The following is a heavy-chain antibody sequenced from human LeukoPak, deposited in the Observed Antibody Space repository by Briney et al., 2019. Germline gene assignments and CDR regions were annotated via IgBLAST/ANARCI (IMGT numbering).Heavy chain of an antibody. Sequence: SVKVSCKDSGGTFSSYAISWVRQAPGQGLEWMGGIIPIFGTANYAQKFQGRVTITADESTSTAYMELSSLRSEDTAVYYCAREYSSSSSPMGDYYGMDVWGQGTTVTVSS. D-gene: IGHD6-6*01. J-gene: IGHJ6*02. CDR1: GGTFSSYA. CDR3: AREYSSSSSPMGDYYGMDV. V-gene: IGHV1-69*13. CDR2: IIPIFGTA.